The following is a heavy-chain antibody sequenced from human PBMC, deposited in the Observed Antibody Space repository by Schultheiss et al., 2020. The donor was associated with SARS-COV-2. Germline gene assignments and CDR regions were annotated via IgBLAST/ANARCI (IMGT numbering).Heavy chain of an antibody. V-gene: IGHV3-23*03. D-gene: IGHD3-22*01. Sequence: GGSLRLSCAASGFTFSSYAMSWVRQAPGKGLEWVLVIYPGGNTFYADSVKGRFSISRDNSKNTLHLQMNSLRAEDTAVYYCAKSLYRTYFYDASGYGSWFDSWGQGTLVTVSS. CDR2: IYPGGNT. J-gene: IGHJ5*01. CDR1: GFTFSSYA. CDR3: AKSLYRTYFYDASGYGSWFDS.